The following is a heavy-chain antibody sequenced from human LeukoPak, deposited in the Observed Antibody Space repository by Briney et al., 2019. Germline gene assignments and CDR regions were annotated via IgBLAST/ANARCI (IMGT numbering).Heavy chain of an antibody. CDR1: GGTFSSYA. Sequence: SVKVSCKASGGTFSSYAISWVRQAPGQGLEWMGGIIPIFGTANYAQKFQGRVTITADESTSTAYMELSGLRSEDTAVYYCARDGPGIAAAGTKGSEFDYWGQGTLVTVSS. CDR2: IIPIFGTA. D-gene: IGHD6-13*01. J-gene: IGHJ4*02. V-gene: IGHV1-69*13. CDR3: ARDGPGIAAAGTKGSEFDY.